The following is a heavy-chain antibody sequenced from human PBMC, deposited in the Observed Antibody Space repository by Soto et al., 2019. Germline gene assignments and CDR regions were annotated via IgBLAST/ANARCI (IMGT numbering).Heavy chain of an antibody. D-gene: IGHD3-22*01. CDR1: GYTLTELS. Sequence: ASVNFPCKVSGYTLTELSMHWVRQAPGKGLEWMGGFDPEDGETIYAQKFQGRVTMTEDTSTDTAYMELSSLRSEDTAVYYCATGYSSGYYFDYWGQGTLVTVSS. V-gene: IGHV1-24*01. CDR3: ATGYSSGYYFDY. CDR2: FDPEDGET. J-gene: IGHJ4*02.